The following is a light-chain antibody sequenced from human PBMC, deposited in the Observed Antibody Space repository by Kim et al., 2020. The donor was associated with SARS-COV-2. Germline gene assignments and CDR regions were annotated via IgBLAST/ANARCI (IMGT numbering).Light chain of an antibody. CDR3: CSYAGNYVVV. CDR2: DVS. V-gene: IGLV2-11*01. J-gene: IGLJ2*01. CDR1: SSDVGAYNY. Sequence: GQSVTISCTGTSSDVGAYNYVSWYQQHPGKAPKLMIFDVSKRPSGVPDRFSGSKSGDTASLTISGLQAEDEADYYCCSYAGNYVVVFGGGTKLTVL.